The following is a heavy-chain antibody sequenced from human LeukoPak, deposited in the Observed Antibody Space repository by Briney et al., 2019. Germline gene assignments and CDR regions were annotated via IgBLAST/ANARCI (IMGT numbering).Heavy chain of an antibody. CDR3: ARLSGSYYTNYNWFDP. Sequence: SETLSLTCTVSGGSISSSSYYWGWIRQPPGKGLEWIGSIYYSGSTYYNPSLKSRVTISVDTSKNQFSLKLSSVTAADTAVYYCARLSGSYYTNYNWFDPWGQGTLVTVSS. CDR2: IYYSGST. CDR1: GGSISSSSYY. V-gene: IGHV4-39*07. J-gene: IGHJ5*02. D-gene: IGHD3-10*01.